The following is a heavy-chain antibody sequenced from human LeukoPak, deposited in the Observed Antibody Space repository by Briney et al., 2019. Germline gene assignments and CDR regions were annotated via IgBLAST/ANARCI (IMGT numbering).Heavy chain of an antibody. D-gene: IGHD2-2*01. V-gene: IGHV3-7*01. Sequence: GGSPRLSCVASGFTFSGYWMSWVRQAPGKGLEWVSNIKQVGGEKYYVDSVRGRFTLSRDNAKNSLYLQMNSLRAEDTAVYYCAREGDIVVVPAASYFDYWGQGTLVTVSS. J-gene: IGHJ4*02. CDR2: IKQVGGEK. CDR3: AREGDIVVVPAASYFDY. CDR1: GFTFSGYW.